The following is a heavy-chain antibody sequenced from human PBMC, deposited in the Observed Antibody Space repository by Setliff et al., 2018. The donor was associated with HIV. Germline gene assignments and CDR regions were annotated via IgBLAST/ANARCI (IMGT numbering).Heavy chain of an antibody. D-gene: IGHD5-18*01. CDR2: INNSGGT. CDR1: GGSFSAYY. CDR3: ARVGYSYGFGRHRAYFQY. Sequence: SETLSLTCAVYGGSFSAYYWSWSRQTPGKGLEWIGEINNSGGTNYNPSRKSRVTMTVDTSKNQFSLKMSSVTAADTAVFYCARVGYSYGFGRHRAYFQYWGQGTQVTVSS. J-gene: IGHJ1*01. V-gene: IGHV4-34*01.